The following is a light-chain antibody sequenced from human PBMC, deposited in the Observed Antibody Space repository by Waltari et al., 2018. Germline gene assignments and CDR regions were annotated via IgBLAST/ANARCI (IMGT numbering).Light chain of an antibody. V-gene: IGKV3-11*01. CDR1: QRVSSY. CDR3: QQRSNWPIT. Sequence: EIVLTQSPATLSLSPGERANLSCRASQRVSSYLAWYQQKPGKAPRLLIFDASNMATGIPARFSGSGSGTEFTLTISSLEPEDFAVYYCQQRSNWPITFGQGTRLEIK. CDR2: DAS. J-gene: IGKJ5*01.